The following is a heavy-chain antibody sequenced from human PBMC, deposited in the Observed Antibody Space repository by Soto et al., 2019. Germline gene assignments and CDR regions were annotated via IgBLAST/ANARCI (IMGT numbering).Heavy chain of an antibody. Sequence: GGSLRLSCAVSGFNVMSYWMSWVRQAPGKGLEWVASIKDDGSEIFYLQSVRGRFTISRDSAGNALHLAMNYMSAEDTGVYYCARDTIFGLAYWFDPWGQGTLVTVSS. V-gene: IGHV3-7*01. CDR3: ARDTIFGLAYWFDP. CDR1: GFNVMSYW. J-gene: IGHJ5*02. CDR2: IKDDGSEI. D-gene: IGHD3-3*01.